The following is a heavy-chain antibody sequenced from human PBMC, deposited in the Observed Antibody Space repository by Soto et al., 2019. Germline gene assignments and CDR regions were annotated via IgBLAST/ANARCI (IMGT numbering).Heavy chain of an antibody. CDR3: ARTSGYYLYDY. D-gene: IGHD3-22*01. V-gene: IGHV1-3*01. CDR2: INAGNGNT. Sequence: QVQLVQSGAEVKKPGASVKVSCKASGYTFTSYAMHWVRQAPGQRLEWMGWINAGNGNTKYSQKFQGRVTITRDTSASTAYMELSSLSSEDPAGDYCARTSGYYLYDYWGQGPLVTVSS. J-gene: IGHJ4*02. CDR1: GYTFTSYA.